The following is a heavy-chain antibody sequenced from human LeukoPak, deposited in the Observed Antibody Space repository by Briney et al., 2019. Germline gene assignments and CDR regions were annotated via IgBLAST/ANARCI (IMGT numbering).Heavy chain of an antibody. CDR1: GFTFSSYS. CDR3: ARDPLGYKDIVVVPAAAKLDY. Sequence: AGSLRLSCAASGFTFSSYSMSWVRQPPGKGLEWVSAISGSGGSTYYTDFVKGRFTISRDNSKNTLYLQMSSLRAEDTAVYYCARDPLGYKDIVVVPAAAKLDYWGQGTLVTVSS. V-gene: IGHV3-23*01. J-gene: IGHJ4*02. CDR2: ISGSGGST. D-gene: IGHD2-2*01.